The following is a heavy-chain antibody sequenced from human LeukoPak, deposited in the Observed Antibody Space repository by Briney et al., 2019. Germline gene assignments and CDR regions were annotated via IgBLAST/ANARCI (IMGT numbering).Heavy chain of an antibody. CDR1: GFTVSSNY. CDR2: IYSGGST. Sequence: PGGSLRLSCAASGFTVSSNYMSWVRQAPGKGLEWVSVIYSGGSTYYADSVKGRFTISRDNSKNTLYLQMNSLRAEDTAVYYCAREGHYYDSPGYNWFDPWGQGTLVTVSS. CDR3: AREGHYYDSPGYNWFDP. J-gene: IGHJ5*02. V-gene: IGHV3-53*01. D-gene: IGHD3-22*01.